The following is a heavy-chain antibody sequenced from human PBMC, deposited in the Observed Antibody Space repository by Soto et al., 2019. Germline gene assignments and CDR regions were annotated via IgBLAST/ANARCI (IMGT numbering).Heavy chain of an antibody. CDR1: GFTFSSYG. J-gene: IGHJ4*02. Sequence: LRLSCAASGFTFSSYGMTWVRQAPGKGLEWVSFSSATGTGTYYAGSVKGRFTISRDNSKNTLYLQMSSLRADDTAVYYCAKDRRAGGNYGFYSDFWGQGALVTVSS. CDR2: SSATGTGT. D-gene: IGHD1-7*01. CDR3: AKDRRAGGNYGFYSDF. V-gene: IGHV3-23*01.